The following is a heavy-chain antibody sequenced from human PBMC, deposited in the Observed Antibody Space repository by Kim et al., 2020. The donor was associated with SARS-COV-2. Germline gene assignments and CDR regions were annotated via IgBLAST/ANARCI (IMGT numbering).Heavy chain of an antibody. CDR1: GFTFGDYA. V-gene: IGHV3-49*04. J-gene: IGHJ4*02. D-gene: IGHD3-16*02. Sequence: GGSLRLSCTASGFTFGDYAMSWVRQAPGKGLEWVGFIRSKAYGGTTEYAASVKGRFTISRDDSKSIAYLQMNSLKTEDTAVYYCTRCYDYVWGSYRHPFDYWGQGTRVTVSS. CDR2: IRSKAYGGTT. CDR3: TRCYDYVWGSYRHPFDY.